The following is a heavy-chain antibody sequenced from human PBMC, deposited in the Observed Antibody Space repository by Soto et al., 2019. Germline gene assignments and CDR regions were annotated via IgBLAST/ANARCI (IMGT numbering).Heavy chain of an antibody. D-gene: IGHD2-2*01. J-gene: IGHJ6*03. V-gene: IGHV1-46*03. CDR2: INPSGGST. CDR3: ARDRGISNCSSTSCYGHYYYYMDV. Sequence: GASVKVSCKASGYTFTSYYTHWVRQAPGQGLEWMGIINPSGGSTSYAQKFQGRVTMTRDTSTSTVYMELSSLRSEDTAVYYCARDRGISNCSSTSCYGHYYYYMDVWGKGTTVTVSS. CDR1: GYTFTSYY.